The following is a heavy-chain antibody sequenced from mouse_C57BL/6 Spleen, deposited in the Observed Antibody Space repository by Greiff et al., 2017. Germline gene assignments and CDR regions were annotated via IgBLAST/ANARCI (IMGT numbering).Heavy chain of an antibody. CDR1: GYTFTSYW. D-gene: IGHD1-1*01. Sequence: QVQLQQPGAELVKPGASVKLSCKASGYTFTSYWMHWVKQRPGQGLEWIGMIHPNSGSTNYNEKFKSKATLTVDKSSSTAYMQLSSLTSADPAVYYGAKYLYYGGREEYFDDWGTGTTLTGSS. CDR2: IHPNSGST. J-gene: IGHJ2*01. V-gene: IGHV1-64*01. CDR3: AKYLYYGGREEYFDD.